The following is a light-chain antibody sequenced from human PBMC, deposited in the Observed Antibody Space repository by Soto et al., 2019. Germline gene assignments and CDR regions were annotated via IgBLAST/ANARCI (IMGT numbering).Light chain of an antibody. J-gene: IGLJ1*01. CDR1: SSDIGGHDY. V-gene: IGLV2-14*01. Sequence: QSALTQPASVSGSPGQSITISCNGTSSDIGGHDYVSWYQQQSGKAPKLTIFEVSNRPSGVSNRFSGSKSGNTASLTISGLQAEDEADYYCSSYPDSDNFYVFGSGTKVTVL. CDR3: SSYPDSDNFYV. CDR2: EVS.